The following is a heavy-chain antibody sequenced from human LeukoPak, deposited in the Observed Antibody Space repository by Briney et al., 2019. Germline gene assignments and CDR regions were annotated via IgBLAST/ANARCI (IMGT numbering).Heavy chain of an antibody. CDR2: INPNSGGT. J-gene: IGHJ4*02. Sequence: ASVKVSCKASGYTFTGYYMHWVRQAPGQGLEWMGWINPNSGGTNYAQKFQGRVTMTRDTSISTAYMDLRSLRSDDTAVYYCARDLKMGYSSGRYSWGTGSSNDFWGQGTLVTVSS. D-gene: IGHD6-19*01. V-gene: IGHV1-2*02. CDR3: ARDLKMGYSSGRYSWGTGSSNDF. CDR1: GYTFTGYY.